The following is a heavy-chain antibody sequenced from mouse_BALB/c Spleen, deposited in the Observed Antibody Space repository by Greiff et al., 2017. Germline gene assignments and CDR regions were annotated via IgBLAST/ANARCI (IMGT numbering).Heavy chain of an antibody. J-gene: IGHJ4*01. CDR2: INPGSGGT. D-gene: IGHD2-14*01. CDR1: GYAFTNYL. CDR3: ARSSYYRYDGGGAMDY. Sequence: VKLQESGAELVRPGTSVKVSCKASGYAFTNYLIEWVKQRPGQGLEWIGVINPGSGGTNYNEKFKGKATLTADKSSSTAYMQLSSLTSDDSAVYFCARSSYYRYDGGGAMDYWGQGTSVTVSS. V-gene: IGHV1-54*01.